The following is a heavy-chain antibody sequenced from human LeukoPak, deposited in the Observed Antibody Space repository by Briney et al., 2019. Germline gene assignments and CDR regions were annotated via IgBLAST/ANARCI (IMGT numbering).Heavy chain of an antibody. J-gene: IGHJ4*02. Sequence: GSLRLSCAASGFTFSSYSMNWVRQAPGKGLEWVSSISSSSSYIYYADSVKGRFTISRDNAKNSLYLQMNSLRAEDTAVYYRARAPGTYYYDSSGYYYFDYWGQGTLVTVSS. CDR2: ISSSSSYI. CDR3: ARAPGTYYYDSSGYYYFDY. CDR1: GFTFSSYS. D-gene: IGHD3-22*01. V-gene: IGHV3-21*01.